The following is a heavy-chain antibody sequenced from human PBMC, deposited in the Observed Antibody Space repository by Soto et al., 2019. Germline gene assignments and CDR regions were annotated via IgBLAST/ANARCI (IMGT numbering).Heavy chain of an antibody. D-gene: IGHD3-3*01. CDR2: ISAYNGNT. CDR1: GYTFTSYG. V-gene: IGHV1-18*01. Sequence: ASVKVSCKASGYTFTSYGISWVRQAPGQGLEWMGWISAYNGNTNYAQKLQGRVTMTTDTSTSTAYMELRSLRSDDTAVYYCARGPSLVTIFGVVMFDYWGQGTLVTVSS. CDR3: ARGPSLVTIFGVVMFDY. J-gene: IGHJ4*02.